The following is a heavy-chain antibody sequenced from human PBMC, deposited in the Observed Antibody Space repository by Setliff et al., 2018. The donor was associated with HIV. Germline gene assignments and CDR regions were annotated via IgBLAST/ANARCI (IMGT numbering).Heavy chain of an antibody. CDR1: GYTFTGYY. CDR2: INPNSGGT. Sequence: ASVKVSCKASGYTFTGYYMHWVRQAPGQGLEWMGWINPNSGGTSYAQKFQGRVTMTRDTSTSTVYMELSSLRSEDTAVYYCARESQDSSGYFGTFDIWGQGTMVTVSS. CDR3: ARESQDSSGYFGTFDI. V-gene: IGHV1-2*02. J-gene: IGHJ3*02. D-gene: IGHD3-22*01.